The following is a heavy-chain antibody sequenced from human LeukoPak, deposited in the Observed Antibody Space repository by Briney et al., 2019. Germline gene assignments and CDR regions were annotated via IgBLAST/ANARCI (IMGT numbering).Heavy chain of an antibody. CDR2: IYYSGST. J-gene: IGHJ4*02. Sequence: SETVSLTCTVSGGSISSYYWSWIRQPPGKGLEWIGYIYYSGSTNYNPSLKSRVTISVDTSKNQFSLKLSSVTAADTAVYHCARVNFPYYYDSSVYYYFDYWGQGTLVTVSS. V-gene: IGHV4-59*01. CDR3: ARVNFPYYYDSSVYYYFDY. CDR1: GGSISSYY. D-gene: IGHD3-22*01.